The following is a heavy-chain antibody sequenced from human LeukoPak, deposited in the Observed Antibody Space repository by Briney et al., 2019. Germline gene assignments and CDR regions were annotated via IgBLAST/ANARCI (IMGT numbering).Heavy chain of an antibody. CDR3: AKTTGYTYSFDY. Sequence: GGSLRLSCAASGFTFSSYAMSWIRQAPGKGLEWVSAISGSGGSTYYADSVKGRFTISRDNSKNTLYLQMNSLRAEDTAVYYCAKTTGYTYSFDYWGQGTLVTVSS. D-gene: IGHD6-13*01. CDR2: ISGSGGST. CDR1: GFTFSSYA. J-gene: IGHJ4*02. V-gene: IGHV3-23*01.